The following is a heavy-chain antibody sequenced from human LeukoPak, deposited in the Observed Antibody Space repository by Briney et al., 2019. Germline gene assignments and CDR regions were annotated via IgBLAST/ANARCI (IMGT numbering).Heavy chain of an antibody. CDR2: ISYDGSNK. CDR3: AKDYYGSGSYSPFDY. CDR1: GFTFSSYG. D-gene: IGHD3-10*01. Sequence: GGSLRLPCAASGFTFSSYGMHWVRQAPGKGLEWVAVISYDGSNKYYADSVKGRFTISRDNSKNTLYLQMNSLRAEDTAVYYCAKDYYGSGSYSPFDYWGQGTLVTVSS. V-gene: IGHV3-30*18. J-gene: IGHJ4*02.